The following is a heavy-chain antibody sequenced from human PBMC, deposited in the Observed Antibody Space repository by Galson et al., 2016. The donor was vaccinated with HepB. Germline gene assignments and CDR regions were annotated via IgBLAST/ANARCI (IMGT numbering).Heavy chain of an antibody. CDR2: ISNDEINK. CDR1: GFIFSTYG. V-gene: IGHV3-33*05. CDR3: ARDVRQDRGSIFDY. D-gene: IGHD3-10*02. J-gene: IGHJ4*02. Sequence: SLRLSCAASGFIFSTYGMHWVRQAPGKGLEWVAIISNDEINKFYADSVKGRFTISRDNSKNTFYLQMNSLRADDTAVYYCARDVRQDRGSIFDYWGQGTLVTVSS.